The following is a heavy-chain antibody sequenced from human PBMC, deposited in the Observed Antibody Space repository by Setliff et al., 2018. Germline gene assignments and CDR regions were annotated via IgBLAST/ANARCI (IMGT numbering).Heavy chain of an antibody. D-gene: IGHD3-16*02. CDR2: IIPIFGTA. CDR1: GGTFSSYA. V-gene: IGHV1-69*05. Sequence: GASVKVSCKASGGTFSSYAISWVRQAPGQGLEWMGGIIPIFGTANYAQKFQGRVTITTDESTSTAYMELSSLRSEDTAVYYCAREGNYDYVWGSYRDDAFDIWGQGTMGTVSS. CDR3: AREGNYDYVWGSYRDDAFDI. J-gene: IGHJ3*02.